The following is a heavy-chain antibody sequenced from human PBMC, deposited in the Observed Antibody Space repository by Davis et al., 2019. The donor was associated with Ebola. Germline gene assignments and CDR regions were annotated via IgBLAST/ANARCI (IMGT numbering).Heavy chain of an antibody. V-gene: IGHV2-70*01. D-gene: IGHD1-20*01. CDR2: IDWDDDK. CDR1: GFSLSTSGVC. J-gene: IGHJ6*02. CDR3: ARMGITGIYYYGMDV. Sequence: SGPTLVTPTQTLTLTCTFSGFSLSTSGVCVSWIRQPPGKALEWLALIDWDDDKYYSTSLKTRLTISKDTSKNQVVLTMTNMDPVDTATYYCARMGITGIYYYGMDVWGQGTTVTVSS.